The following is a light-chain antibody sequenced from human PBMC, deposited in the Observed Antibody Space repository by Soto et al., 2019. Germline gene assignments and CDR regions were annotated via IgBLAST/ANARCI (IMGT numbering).Light chain of an antibody. CDR1: SGINVDTYR. CDR3: MIWHNNAYV. V-gene: IGLV5-45*03. Sequence: QLVLTQPSSLSASPGASASLTCTLRSGINVDTYRIFWYQQKPGSPPQYLLRYKSDSDKHQGSGVPSRFSGSKDASGNAGILLISGLQSEDEADYYCMIWHNNAYVFGSGTKLTVL. CDR2: YKSDSDK. J-gene: IGLJ1*01.